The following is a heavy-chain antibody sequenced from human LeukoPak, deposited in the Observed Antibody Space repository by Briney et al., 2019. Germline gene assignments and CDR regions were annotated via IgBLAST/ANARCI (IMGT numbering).Heavy chain of an antibody. D-gene: IGHD6-13*01. J-gene: IGHJ5*02. CDR1: GGSISSYY. Sequence: PSETLSLTCTVSGGSISSYYWSWIRQPPGKGLEWIGYIYYSGSTNYNPSLKSRVTISVDTSKNQFSLKLSSVTAADTAVYYCARVEYSGSWSWFDPWGQGTLVTVSS. V-gene: IGHV4-59*01. CDR2: IYYSGST. CDR3: ARVEYSGSWSWFDP.